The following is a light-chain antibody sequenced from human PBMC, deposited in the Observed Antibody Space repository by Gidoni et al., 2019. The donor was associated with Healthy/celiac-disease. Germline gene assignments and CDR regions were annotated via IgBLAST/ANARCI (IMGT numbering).Light chain of an antibody. J-gene: IGKJ3*01. CDR2: AAS. CDR1: QSISSY. Sequence: DIQMTRSPSSLSASVGDRVTITCRASQSISSYLNWYQQKPGKAPKLLIYAASSLQSGVPSRFSGSGSGTDFTLTISSLQPEDFATYYCQQSYSTPFTFGPWTKVDIK. V-gene: IGKV1-39*01. CDR3: QQSYSTPFT.